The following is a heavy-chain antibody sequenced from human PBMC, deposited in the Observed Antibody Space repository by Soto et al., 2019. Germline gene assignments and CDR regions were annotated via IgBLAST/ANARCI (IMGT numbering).Heavy chain of an antibody. J-gene: IGHJ4*02. CDR2: SIPIFGTA. CDR1: GGTSNRFA. CDR3: ATGRGRGGFDS. D-gene: IGHD3-16*01. V-gene: IGHV1-69*01. Sequence: QVQLVQSGTEVKKPGSSVRVSCKASGGTSNRFAFSWVRQAPGQGLEWMGGSIPIFGTANYAPRFQGRARIPAEESTSTVYMELSGLRSDDTATYYCATGRGRGGFDSWGQGTQVLVSS.